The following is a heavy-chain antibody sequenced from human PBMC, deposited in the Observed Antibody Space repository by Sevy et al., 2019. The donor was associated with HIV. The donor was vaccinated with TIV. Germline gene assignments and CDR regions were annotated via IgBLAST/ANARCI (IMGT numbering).Heavy chain of an antibody. CDR2: ISGSSNYI. V-gene: IGHV3-21*06. CDR3: ARGPPDGSYDYFDY. Sequence: GGSLRLSCAASEFTFSSYNMNWVRQAPGKGLEWASSISGSSNYIYYAESVKRRFRISRDNVKDTLYLQMNSLRADDTAVYYCARGPPDGSYDYFDYWGQGTLVTVSS. J-gene: IGHJ4*02. CDR1: EFTFSSYN. D-gene: IGHD1-26*01.